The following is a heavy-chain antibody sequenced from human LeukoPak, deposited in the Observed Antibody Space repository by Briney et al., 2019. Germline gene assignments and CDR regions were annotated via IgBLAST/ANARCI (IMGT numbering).Heavy chain of an antibody. Sequence: SETLSLTCTVSDGSITSYDWSWVRQPPGKGLEFIGHVHYSGTANYNPSLRSRVTISIDTSKNQFSLKLSSVTAADTAVYYCARGRRDSSSTFDYWGQGTLATVSS. V-gene: IGHV4-59*08. CDR1: DGSITSYD. D-gene: IGHD6-6*01. J-gene: IGHJ4*02. CDR2: VHYSGTA. CDR3: ARGRRDSSSTFDY.